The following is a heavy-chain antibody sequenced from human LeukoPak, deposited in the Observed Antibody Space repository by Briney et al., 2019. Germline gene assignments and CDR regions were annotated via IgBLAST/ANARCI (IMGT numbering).Heavy chain of an antibody. CDR1: GYTFTKYW. J-gene: IGHJ4*02. CDR2: IYPGDSDA. D-gene: IGHD1/OR15-1a*01. Sequence: GESLKISCKASGYTFTKYWIAWVRQMPGKGLEWMGIIYPGDSDARYSPSFQGQVTISADKSISTAYLQWSSLRASDTAMYYCARQAPYDNNDYWGQGTLVTVSS. V-gene: IGHV5-51*01. CDR3: ARQAPYDNNDY.